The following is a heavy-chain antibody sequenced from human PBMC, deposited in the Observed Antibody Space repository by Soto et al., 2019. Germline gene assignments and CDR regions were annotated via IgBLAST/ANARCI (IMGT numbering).Heavy chain of an antibody. CDR1: GFTFSNAW. CDR2: IKSKTDGGTT. D-gene: IGHD1-1*01. J-gene: IGHJ4*01. CDR3: AKNKETGTPGGLGY. V-gene: IGHV3-15*01. Sequence: GGSLRLSCAASGFTFSNAWLSWVRQAPGKGLEWVGRIKSKTDGGTTDYTAPVKGRFTISRDDSKNTLYLQMNSLRAEDTAVYYCAKNKETGTPGGLGYWAHGTLVTVSS.